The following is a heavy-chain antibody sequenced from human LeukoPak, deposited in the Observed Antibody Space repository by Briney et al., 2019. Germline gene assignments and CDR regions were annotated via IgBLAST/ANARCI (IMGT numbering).Heavy chain of an antibody. V-gene: IGHV4-61*02. J-gene: IGHJ6*02. Sequence: SETLSLTCTVSGGSISSGSYYWSWIRLPAGKGLEWIGRIYTSGSTNYNPSLKSRVTISVDTSKNQFSLKLSSVTAADTAVYYCARATGYYYGMDVWGQGTTVTVSS. D-gene: IGHD3-10*01. CDR3: ARATGYYYGMDV. CDR1: GGSISSGSYY. CDR2: IYTSGST.